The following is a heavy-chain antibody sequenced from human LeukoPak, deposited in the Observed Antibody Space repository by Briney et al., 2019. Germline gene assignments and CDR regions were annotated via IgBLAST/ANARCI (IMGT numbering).Heavy chain of an antibody. CDR2: INGGGGST. CDR1: GFTFSSYA. CDR3: AEEGGKSSSSCYYFDH. Sequence: PGGSLRLSCAASGFTFSSYAMTWVRQAPGKGLEWVSVINGGGGSTFYADSVKGRFTISRDNSKNTLYLQMNSLRAEDTAVYYCAEEGGKSSSSCYYFDHWGQGSLVTVSS. J-gene: IGHJ4*02. V-gene: IGHV3-23*01. D-gene: IGHD2-2*01.